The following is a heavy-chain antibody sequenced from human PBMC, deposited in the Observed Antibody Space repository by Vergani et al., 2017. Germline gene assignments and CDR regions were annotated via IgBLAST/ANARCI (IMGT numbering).Heavy chain of an antibody. J-gene: IGHJ6*04. D-gene: IGHD1-1*01. CDR3: AKEFCGTGNCYGWNHLEV. CDR2: IGVDGDR. Sequence: VQLVESGGGLVQPGGSLRLSCTVSGFTFSSIDFHWVRQTAGKGLEWVSSIGVDGDRYYSDSVKGRFTISRDNGQSYLYLDMDNLRVEDTAVYFCAKEFCGTGNCYGWNHLEVWGEGTSVTVSS. CDR1: GFTFSSID. V-gene: IGHV3-13*01.